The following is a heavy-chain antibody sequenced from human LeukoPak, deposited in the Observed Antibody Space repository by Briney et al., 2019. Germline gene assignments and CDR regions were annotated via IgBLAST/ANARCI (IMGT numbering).Heavy chain of an antibody. J-gene: IGHJ4*02. D-gene: IGHD5-18*01. Sequence: PSETLSLTCTVSGGSISSYYWSWIRQPPGKGLEWIGYIYYSGSTNYNPSLKSRVTISVDTSKNQFSLKLSSVTAADTAVYYCARSYRSDTAMVYSYWGQGTLVTVSS. CDR1: GGSISSYY. V-gene: IGHV4-59*01. CDR3: ARSYRSDTAMVYSY. CDR2: IYYSGST.